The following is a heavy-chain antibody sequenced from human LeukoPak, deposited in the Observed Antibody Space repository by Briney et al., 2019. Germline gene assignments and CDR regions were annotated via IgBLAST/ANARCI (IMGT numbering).Heavy chain of an antibody. CDR2: ISSSGAAI. CDR3: ARESPDWFDL. V-gene: IGHV3-48*03. J-gene: IGHJ5*02. CDR1: GFTFSTYE. Sequence: PGRSLRLSCAASGFTFSTYEMTWIRQAPGKGLEWISYISSSGAAIHYPDSVRGRFTISRDNARQSLYLQMNSLRDEDTAVYYCARESPDWFDLWGRGTLVTVSS.